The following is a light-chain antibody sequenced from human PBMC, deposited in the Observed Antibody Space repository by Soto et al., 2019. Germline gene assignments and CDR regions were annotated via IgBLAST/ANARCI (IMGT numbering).Light chain of an antibody. CDR2: EVS. J-gene: IGLJ2*01. CDR1: NTDFGGHKY. Sequence: QSALTQPPSASGSPGQSVTISCTGTNTDFGGHKYVSWYQHHPGKTPKLLIYEVSERPSVVPDRFSGSKSGNAASLTVSGLQADDEAMYYCSSYTGTNNFVLFGGGTKVTVL. V-gene: IGLV2-8*01. CDR3: SSYTGTNNFVL.